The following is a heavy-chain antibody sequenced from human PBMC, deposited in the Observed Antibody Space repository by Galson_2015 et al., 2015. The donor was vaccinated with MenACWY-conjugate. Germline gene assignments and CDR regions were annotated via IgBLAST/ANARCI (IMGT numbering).Heavy chain of an antibody. Sequence: SLRLSCAASGFTLGDNHMSWIRQAPGKGLERVSYITSSGSYIKYADSVKGRFTISRDNAKNSLYLQMNSLRAEDTAVYYCARDSSSSRSFDYWGQGTLVTVSS. D-gene: IGHD6-13*01. J-gene: IGHJ4*02. CDR3: ARDSSSSRSFDY. V-gene: IGHV3-11*06. CDR2: ITSSGSYI. CDR1: GFTLGDNH.